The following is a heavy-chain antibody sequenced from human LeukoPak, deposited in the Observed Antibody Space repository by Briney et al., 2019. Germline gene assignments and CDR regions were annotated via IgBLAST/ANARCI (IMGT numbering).Heavy chain of an antibody. Sequence: PGGSLRLSCAASGFTFSSYSMNWVRQAPGKGLEWVSYISSSSSPIYYADSVKGRFTISRDNAKNSLYLQMNSLRTEDTAVYYCARVDTAMAAFDYWGQGTLVTVSS. D-gene: IGHD5-18*01. CDR3: ARVDTAMAAFDY. CDR1: GFTFSSYS. V-gene: IGHV3-48*01. CDR2: ISSSSSPI. J-gene: IGHJ4*02.